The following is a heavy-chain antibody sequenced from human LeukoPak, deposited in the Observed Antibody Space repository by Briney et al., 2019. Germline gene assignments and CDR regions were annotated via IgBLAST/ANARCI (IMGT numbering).Heavy chain of an antibody. J-gene: IGHJ4*02. D-gene: IGHD2-8*02. Sequence: GGSLRLSCAASGFTFSSYGMHWFRQAPGKGLEWVAVIWYDGSKKYYADSVKDRFTISRNNSKNTLYLQMDSLRAEDTAVYYCARYNTGAVDYWGQGTLVTVSS. CDR1: GFTFSSYG. CDR2: IWYDGSKK. CDR3: ARYNTGAVDY. V-gene: IGHV3-33*01.